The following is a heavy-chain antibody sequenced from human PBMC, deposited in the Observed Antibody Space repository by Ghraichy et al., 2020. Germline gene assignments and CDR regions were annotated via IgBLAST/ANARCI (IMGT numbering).Heavy chain of an antibody. J-gene: IGHJ4*02. CDR3: ARGGTGMVTAPDY. CDR1: GFTFSSYG. CDR2: IWYDGSNK. Sequence: GGSLRLSCAASGFTFSSYGMHWVRQAPGKGLEWVAVIWYDGSNKYYADSVKGRFTISRDNSKNTLYLQMNSLRAEDTAVYYYARGGTGMVTAPDYWGQGTLVTVSS. V-gene: IGHV3-33*01. D-gene: IGHD5-18*01.